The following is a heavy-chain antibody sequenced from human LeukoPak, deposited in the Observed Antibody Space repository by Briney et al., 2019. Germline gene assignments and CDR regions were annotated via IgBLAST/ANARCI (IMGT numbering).Heavy chain of an antibody. Sequence: GASVKVSCKASGYTFTGYYMHWVRPAPGQGLEWMGWMNPNSGNTGYAQKFQGRVTMTRNTSISTAYMELSSLRSEDTAVYYCASAKWFGELFGMDVWGQGTTVTVSS. CDR2: MNPNSGNT. V-gene: IGHV1-8*02. CDR1: GYTFTGYY. D-gene: IGHD3-10*01. CDR3: ASAKWFGELFGMDV. J-gene: IGHJ6*02.